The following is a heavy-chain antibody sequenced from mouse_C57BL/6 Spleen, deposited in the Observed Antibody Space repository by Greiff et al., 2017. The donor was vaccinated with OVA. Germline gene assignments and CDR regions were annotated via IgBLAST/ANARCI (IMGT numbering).Heavy chain of an antibody. CDR1: GYAFSSSW. Sequence: QVQLKESGPELVKPGASVKLSCKASGYAFSSSWMNWVKQRPGKGLEWIGRIYPGDGDTNYNGKFKGKATLTADKSSSTAYMQLSSLTSEDSAVYFCAREREFDYWGQGTTLTVSS. CDR3: AREREFDY. V-gene: IGHV1-82*01. J-gene: IGHJ2*01. CDR2: IYPGDGDT.